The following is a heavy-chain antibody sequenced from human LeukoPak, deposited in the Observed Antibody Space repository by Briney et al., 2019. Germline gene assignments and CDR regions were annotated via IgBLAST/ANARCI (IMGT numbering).Heavy chain of an antibody. CDR1: GFTFSSYA. Sequence: GRSLRLSCAASGFTFSSYAMHWVRQAQGKGLEWVAVISYDGSNKYYADSVKGRFTISRDNAKNTLSLQMNSLRAEDTAVYYCAGGGGSGWSWGQGTLVTVSS. V-gene: IGHV3-30-3*01. D-gene: IGHD6-19*01. CDR2: ISYDGSNK. J-gene: IGHJ5*02. CDR3: AGGGGSGWS.